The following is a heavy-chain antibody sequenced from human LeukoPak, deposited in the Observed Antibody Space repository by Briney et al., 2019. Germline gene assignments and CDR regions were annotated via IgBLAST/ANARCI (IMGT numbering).Heavy chain of an antibody. V-gene: IGHV1-69*01. J-gene: IGHJ2*01. CDR3: ARGIGNTAMFGDWCFKL. Sequence: GNFSSWKVSRLRRAPGQEIKWMGGIIPIFGTANYAQKFQGRVTITADESTSTAYMELSSLRSEDTAVYFCARGIGNTAMFGDWCFKLWGRGTLVAVSS. CDR2: IIPIFGTA. D-gene: IGHD5-18*01. CDR1: GNFSSWK.